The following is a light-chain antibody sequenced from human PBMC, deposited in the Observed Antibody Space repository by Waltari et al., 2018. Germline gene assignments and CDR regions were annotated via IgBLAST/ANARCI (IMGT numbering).Light chain of an antibody. CDR1: QNLLYNSTNNNY. J-gene: IGKJ1*01. CDR2: WAS. CDR3: QQYFGTPWT. Sequence: DIVLTQSPDSLPVSLGERATIHCKSRQNLLYNSTNNNYLAWYQQKPGQPPKLLIYWASTRESGVPDRFSGSGSGTDFTLTISSLQAEDVAVYYCQQYFGTPWTFGQGTKVEIK. V-gene: IGKV4-1*01.